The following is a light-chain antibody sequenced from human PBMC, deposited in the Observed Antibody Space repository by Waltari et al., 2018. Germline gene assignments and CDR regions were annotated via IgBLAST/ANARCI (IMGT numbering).Light chain of an antibody. CDR2: GAA. V-gene: IGKV3-20*01. CDR3: QQYGSSPSIT. J-gene: IGKJ5*01. Sequence: EIVLTQSPGTLSLSPGERATLSCRASQSVISRYLAWYQQKPGQAPRLLMYGAARRATGIPDRFSGSGSGTDFSLTISRLEPEDFAVYYCQQYGSSPSITFGQGTRLEIK. CDR1: QSVISRY.